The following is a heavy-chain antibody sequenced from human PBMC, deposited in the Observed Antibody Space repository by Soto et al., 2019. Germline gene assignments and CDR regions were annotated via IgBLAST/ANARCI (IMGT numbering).Heavy chain of an antibody. CDR3: ATVRHLRGTTFVATNTLYYGIDA. CDR2: ISAYNGNT. Sequence: DASVKVSCKASGYTFTSYGISWVRQAPGQGLEWMGWISAYNGNTNYAQKLQGRVTMTTDTSTSTAYMELRSLRSDDTAVYYCATVRHLRGTTFVATNTLYYGIDARCQASAVTVSA. V-gene: IGHV1-18*01. CDR1: GYTFTSYG. D-gene: IGHD1-1*01. J-gene: IGHJ6*01.